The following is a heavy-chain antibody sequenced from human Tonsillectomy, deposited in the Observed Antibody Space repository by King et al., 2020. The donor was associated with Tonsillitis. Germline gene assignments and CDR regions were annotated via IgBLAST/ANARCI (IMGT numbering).Heavy chain of an antibody. CDR1: GYTFTGYY. V-gene: IGHV1-2*02. CDR2: INPNSGGT. Sequence: QLVQSGAEVKKPGASVKVSCKASGYTFTGYYMHWVRQAPGQGLEWMGWINPNSGGTNYAQKFQGRVTMTRDTSISTAYMELSRLRSDDTAVYYCARDYRFDWLLGYFDYWGQGTLFTVSS. CDR3: ARDYRFDWLLGYFDY. D-gene: IGHD3-9*01. J-gene: IGHJ4*02.